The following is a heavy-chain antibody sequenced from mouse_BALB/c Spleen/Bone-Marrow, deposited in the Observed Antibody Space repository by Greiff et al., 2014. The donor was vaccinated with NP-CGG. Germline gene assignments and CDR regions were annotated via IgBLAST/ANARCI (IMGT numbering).Heavy chain of an antibody. CDR3: ARDPIYYDYDWYFDV. CDR2: IWAGGST. D-gene: IGHD2-4*01. V-gene: IGHV2-9*02. J-gene: IGHJ1*01. CDR1: EFSLTSYG. Sequence: QVQLQQSGPGLVAPSQSLSITCTVSEFSLTSYGVHWVRQPPGKGLEWLGVIWAGGSTNYNSALMSRLSISKDNSKSQVFLKMNSLQTDDTAMYYCARDPIYYDYDWYFDVWGAGTTVTVSS.